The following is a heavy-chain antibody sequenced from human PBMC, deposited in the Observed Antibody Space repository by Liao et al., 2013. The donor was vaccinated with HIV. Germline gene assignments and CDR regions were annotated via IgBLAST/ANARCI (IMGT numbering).Heavy chain of an antibody. CDR2: VYTTGST. CDR1: GGSVSSGDYY. J-gene: IGHJ4*02. Sequence: QVQLQESGPGLVKPSETLSLTCAVSGGSVSSGDYYWSWIRQPAGKGLEWIGRVYTTGSTNYNPSLKSRVTISIDTSKNQFSLRVNSVSAPDTAVYYCARETRVPGYTYGPGFDYWGRGTPLTVSS. V-gene: IGHV4-61*02. CDR3: ARETRVPGYTYGPGFDY. D-gene: IGHD5-18*01.